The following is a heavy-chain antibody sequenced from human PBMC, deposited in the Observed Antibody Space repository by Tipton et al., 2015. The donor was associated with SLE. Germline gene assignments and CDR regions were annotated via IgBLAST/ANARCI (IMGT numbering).Heavy chain of an antibody. J-gene: IGHJ4*02. CDR3: AREGMAEAGKYFDF. CDR2: ISDRSNYI. Sequence: GSLRLSCVASGFAFSTYTMNWVRQAPGKGLEWVSYISDRSNYIYYTDSVKGRFTVSRDNAKNSLYLELDSLRADDTAVYYCAREGMAEAGKYFDFWGRGTLVTVSS. V-gene: IGHV3-21*01. CDR1: GFAFSTYT. D-gene: IGHD6-19*01.